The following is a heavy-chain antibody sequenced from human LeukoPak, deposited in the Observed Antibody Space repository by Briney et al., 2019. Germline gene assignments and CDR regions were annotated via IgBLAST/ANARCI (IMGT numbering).Heavy chain of an antibody. CDR2: IYSGGST. D-gene: IGHD6-19*01. CDR3: ARLQIAVAGTFGWFDP. Sequence: PGGSLRLSCAASGFTVSSNYMSWVRQAPGKGLEWVSVIYSGGSTYYADSVKGRFTISRDNSKNTLYLQMNSLRAEDTAVYYCARLQIAVAGTFGWFDPWGQGTLVTVSS. J-gene: IGHJ5*02. V-gene: IGHV3-53*01. CDR1: GFTVSSNY.